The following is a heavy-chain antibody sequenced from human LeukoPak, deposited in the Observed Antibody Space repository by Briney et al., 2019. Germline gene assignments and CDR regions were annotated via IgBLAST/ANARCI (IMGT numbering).Heavy chain of an antibody. J-gene: IGHJ3*02. CDR3: VQEGPRGLAFDI. CDR2: ISAYNGNT. V-gene: IGHV1-18*01. CDR1: GYTFTSYG. Sequence: GASVKVSCKASGYTFTSYGISWVRQAPGQGLEWMGWISAYNGNTNYAQKLQGRVTMTTDTSTSTAYMELRSLRSDATAVYYCVQEGPRGLAFDIWGQGTKVTVSS.